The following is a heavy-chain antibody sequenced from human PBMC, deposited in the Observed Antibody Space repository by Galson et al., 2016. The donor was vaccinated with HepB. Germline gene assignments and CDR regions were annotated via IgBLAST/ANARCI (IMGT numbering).Heavy chain of an antibody. J-gene: IGHJ4*02. CDR3: ARVVPPVRFGSEYYFDY. V-gene: IGHV4-31*03. D-gene: IGHD1-26*01. CDR2: IYYSGST. CDR1: GGSIGRGTSH. Sequence: TLSLTCSVSGGSIGRGTSHWSWIRQHPGKGLEWIGYIYYSGSTSYNPSLKRRITMSVDTSKNQFSLKLSSVTAADTAVYYCARVVPPVRFGSEYYFDYWGQGTLVTVSS.